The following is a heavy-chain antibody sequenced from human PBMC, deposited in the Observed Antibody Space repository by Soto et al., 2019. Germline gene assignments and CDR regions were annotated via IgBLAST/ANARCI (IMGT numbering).Heavy chain of an antibody. CDR1: GFTFSSYA. D-gene: IGHD4-17*01. CDR2: ISYDGSNK. J-gene: IGHJ6*02. CDR3: ARTGTTVTTYGMDV. Sequence: QVQLVESGGGVVQPGRSLRLSCAASGFTFSSYAMHWVRQAPGKGLEWVAVISYDGSNKYYADSVKGRFTISRDNSKNTLYLQMNILRAEDTAVYYCARTGTTVTTYGMDVWGQGTTVTVSS. V-gene: IGHV3-30-3*01.